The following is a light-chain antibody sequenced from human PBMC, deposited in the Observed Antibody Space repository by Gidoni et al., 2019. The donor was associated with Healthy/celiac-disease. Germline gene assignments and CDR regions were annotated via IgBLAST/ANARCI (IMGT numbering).Light chain of an antibody. V-gene: IGLV2-23*02. Sequence: QSALTQPASVSVSPGQSITISCTGPSSDVGSYNLVSWYQQHPGKAPKLMIYEVSKRPSGVSNRFSGSKSGNTASLTISGLQAEDEADYYCCSYAGSSTHVVFGGGTKLTVL. J-gene: IGLJ2*01. CDR3: CSYAGSSTHVV. CDR2: EVS. CDR1: SSDVGSYNL.